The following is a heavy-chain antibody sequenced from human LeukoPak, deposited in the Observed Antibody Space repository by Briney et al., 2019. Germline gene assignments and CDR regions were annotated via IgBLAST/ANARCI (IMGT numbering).Heavy chain of an antibody. Sequence: GGSLRLSCAASGFTFSSYAMSWVRQAPGKGLEWVSDISGSGGSTYYADSVKGRFTISRDNSKNTLYLQMNSLRAEDTAVYYCATTPYYDILTGYPTGFDYWGQGTLVTVSS. CDR3: ATTPYYDILTGYPTGFDY. J-gene: IGHJ4*02. D-gene: IGHD3-9*01. CDR1: GFTFSSYA. CDR2: ISGSGGST. V-gene: IGHV3-23*01.